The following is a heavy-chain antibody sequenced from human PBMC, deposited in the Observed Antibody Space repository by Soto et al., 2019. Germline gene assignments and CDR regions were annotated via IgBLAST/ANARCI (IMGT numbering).Heavy chain of an antibody. J-gene: IGHJ6*02. Sequence: GGSLRLSCAASGFTFRSYGMHWVRQAPGKGLEWVAVMSSDGSNRYYAGSLKVRLTISRDNPKHTLYLQMNSRRTEHTAMYYCAKGSSSVYYYYYGMDVWAQGTTVTVYS. CDR1: GFTFRSYG. CDR2: MSSDGSNR. CDR3: AKGSSSVYYYYYGMDV. D-gene: IGHD6-6*01. V-gene: IGHV3-30*18.